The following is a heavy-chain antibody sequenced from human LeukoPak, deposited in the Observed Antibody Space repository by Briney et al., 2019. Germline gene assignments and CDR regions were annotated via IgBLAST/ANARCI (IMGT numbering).Heavy chain of an antibody. CDR3: AKGLTTIPGGCDF. Sequence: GGSLRLSCAASGFIFSNFGMNWVRQAPGKGLEWGAFIRYDGSNKYYADSVKGRFTISRDNSKNTLYLQMNSLRAEDTAVYYCAKGLTTIPGGCDFWGQGTLVTVSS. CDR1: GFIFSNFG. CDR2: IRYDGSNK. V-gene: IGHV3-30*02. J-gene: IGHJ4*02. D-gene: IGHD4/OR15-4a*01.